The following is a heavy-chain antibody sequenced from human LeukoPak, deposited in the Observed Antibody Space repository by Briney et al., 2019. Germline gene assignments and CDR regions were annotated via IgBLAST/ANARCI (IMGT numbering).Heavy chain of an antibody. J-gene: IGHJ6*03. CDR3: ARDSDPHWNPPQGCYMDV. CDR2: IIPIFGTA. Sequence: ASVKVSCKASGGTSSSYAISWVRQAPGQGLEWMGRIIPIFGTANYAQKFQGRVTITTDESTSTAYMELSSLRSEDTAVYYCARDSDPHWNPPQGCYMDVWGKGTTVTVSS. CDR1: GGTSSSYA. V-gene: IGHV1-69*05. D-gene: IGHD1-1*01.